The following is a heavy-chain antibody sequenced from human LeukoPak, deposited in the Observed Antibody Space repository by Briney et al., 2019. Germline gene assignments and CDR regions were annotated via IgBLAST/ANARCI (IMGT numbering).Heavy chain of an antibody. D-gene: IGHD7-27*01. Sequence: SETLSLTCAVSGGSISSSDWWSWVRQPPGKGLEWIGYIYYSGSTNYNPSLKSRVTISVDTSKNQFSLKLSSVTAADTAVYYCARDTARPLGIDYWGQGTLVTVSS. V-gene: IGHV4-4*02. J-gene: IGHJ4*02. CDR1: GGSISSSDW. CDR2: IYYSGST. CDR3: ARDTARPLGIDY.